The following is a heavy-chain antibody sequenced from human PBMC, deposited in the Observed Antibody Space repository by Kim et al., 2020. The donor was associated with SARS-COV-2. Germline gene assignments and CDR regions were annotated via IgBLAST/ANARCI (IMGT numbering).Heavy chain of an antibody. J-gene: IGHJ4*02. CDR1: GHTFTRDS. CDR3: LGGYYFDY. Sequence: ASVKVSCKTSGHTFTRDSIHWVRQAPGQRLEWMGGIDCGNGNTIYSQKFQGRVTLSTDTSASTAYMELSSLRSEDSAVYFCLGGYYFDYWGQGTLVTVSS. CDR2: IDCGNGNT. D-gene: IGHD2-15*01. V-gene: IGHV1-3*01.